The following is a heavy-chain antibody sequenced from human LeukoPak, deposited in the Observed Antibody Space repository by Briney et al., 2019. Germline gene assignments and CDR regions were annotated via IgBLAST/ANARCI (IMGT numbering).Heavy chain of an antibody. CDR2: IYTSGST. J-gene: IGHJ5*02. CDR3: AGEYQLLLANWFDP. V-gene: IGHV4-61*02. CDR1: GGSISSGSYY. D-gene: IGHD2-2*01. Sequence: SETLSLTCTVSGGSISSGSYYWSWIRQPAGKGLEWIGRIYTSGSTNYNPSLKSRVTISVDTSKNQFSLKLSSVTAADTAVYYCAGEYQLLLANWFDPWGQGTLVTVSS.